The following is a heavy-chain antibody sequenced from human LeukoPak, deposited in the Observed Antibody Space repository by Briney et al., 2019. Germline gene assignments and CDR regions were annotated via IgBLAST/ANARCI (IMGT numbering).Heavy chain of an antibody. V-gene: IGHV3-23*01. CDR1: GFTFSSYA. Sequence: PGGSLRLSCAASGFTFSSYAMNWVRQAPGKGLEWVSTISGSGGSTYYADSVKGRFTISRDNSKNTLYLQMNSLRAEDTAVYYCAKDVEYCSDDSCSHWGQGALVTVSS. CDR3: AKDVEYCSDDSCSH. D-gene: IGHD2-15*01. J-gene: IGHJ4*02. CDR2: ISGSGGST.